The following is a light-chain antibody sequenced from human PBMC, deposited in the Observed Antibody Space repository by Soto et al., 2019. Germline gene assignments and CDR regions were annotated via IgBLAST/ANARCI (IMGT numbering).Light chain of an antibody. CDR2: NDN. Sequence: QSVLTQPPSASGTPGQRVTISCSGSSSNIGTNTVNWYQQVPGTAPKLLIYNDNQRPSGVLDRFSGSRSGTSASLAISGLQSEDEADYYCAAWDDSLNGPVFGGGTKLTVL. V-gene: IGLV1-44*01. CDR1: SSNIGTNT. CDR3: AAWDDSLNGPV. J-gene: IGLJ3*02.